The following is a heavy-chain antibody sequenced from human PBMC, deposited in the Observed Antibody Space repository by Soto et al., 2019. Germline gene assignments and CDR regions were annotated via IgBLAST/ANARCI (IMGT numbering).Heavy chain of an antibody. D-gene: IGHD6-19*01. J-gene: IGHJ6*04. Sequence: PGGSLRLSCAASGFTFSSYAMSWVRQAPGKGLEWVSAISGSGGSAYYAGSVRGRFTISRDNSKNMVCLHMDSLRVEDTAVYYCAKAQFSSGFPHQCLDFWGKGTTVTVSS. V-gene: IGHV3-23*01. CDR2: ISGSGGSA. CDR3: AKAQFSSGFPHQCLDF. CDR1: GFTFSSYA.